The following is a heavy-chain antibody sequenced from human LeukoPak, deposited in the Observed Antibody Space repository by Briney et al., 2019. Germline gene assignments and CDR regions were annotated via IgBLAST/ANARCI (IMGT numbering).Heavy chain of an antibody. CDR3: ARHRFLEWSFDY. Sequence: PGGSLRLSCAASGFTFSSYAMHWVRQAPGKGLEWVAVISYDGSNKYYADSVKGRFTISRDNSKNTLYLQMNSLRAEDTAVYYCARHRFLEWSFDYWGQGTLVTVSS. J-gene: IGHJ4*02. CDR1: GFTFSSYA. V-gene: IGHV3-30*01. D-gene: IGHD3-3*01. CDR2: ISYDGSNK.